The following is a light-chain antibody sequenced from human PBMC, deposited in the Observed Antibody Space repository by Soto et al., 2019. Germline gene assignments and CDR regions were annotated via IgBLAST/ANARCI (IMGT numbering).Light chain of an antibody. CDR2: RSD. Sequence: QAVVAQPPSASGTPGQRVTMSCFGSSSNVGSNYVYWYQQLPGTAPKLLIYRSDQRPSGVPDRFSGSKSDTSASLAISGLRSEDEADYYCAAWDDSLSGVIFGGGTKLTVL. CDR1: SSNVGSNY. V-gene: IGLV1-47*01. J-gene: IGLJ2*01. CDR3: AAWDDSLSGVI.